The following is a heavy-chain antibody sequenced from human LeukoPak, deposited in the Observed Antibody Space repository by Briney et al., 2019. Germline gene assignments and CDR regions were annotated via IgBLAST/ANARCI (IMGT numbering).Heavy chain of an antibody. CDR1: GGSIYSTTFY. D-gene: IGHD1-26*01. Sequence: SETLSLACTVSGGSIYSTTFYWGWIRQPPGKGLEWIGSMYYDGSTYHNPSLKSRVTISIDTSNNQFSLKLTSVTAADTAVYFCARRSDSGSDDGEDYFDYWGQGTLVTVSS. J-gene: IGHJ4*02. CDR2: MYYDGST. CDR3: ARRSDSGSDDGEDYFDY. V-gene: IGHV4-39*01.